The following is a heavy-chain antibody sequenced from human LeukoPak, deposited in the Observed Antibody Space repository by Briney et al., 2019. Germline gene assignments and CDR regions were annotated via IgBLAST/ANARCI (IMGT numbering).Heavy chain of an antibody. CDR1: GFTVSSNY. Sequence: GGSLRLSCAASGFTVSSNYMSWVRQAPGKGLEWVSVIYSGGSTYYADSVKGRFTISRDNSKNTLYLQMNSLRAEDTAVYYCAGEYSGYDQRIYFDYWGQGTLVTVSS. CDR2: IYSGGST. J-gene: IGHJ4*02. CDR3: AGEYSGYDQRIYFDY. V-gene: IGHV3-53*01. D-gene: IGHD5-12*01.